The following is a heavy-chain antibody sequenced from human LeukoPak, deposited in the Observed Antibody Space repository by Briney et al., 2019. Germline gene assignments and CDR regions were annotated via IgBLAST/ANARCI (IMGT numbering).Heavy chain of an antibody. D-gene: IGHD3-16*01. V-gene: IGHV3-23*03. J-gene: IGHJ4*02. CDR1: GFTFSSYA. CDR3: VRSYDYVWGSQVN. Sequence: PGGSLRLSCAASGFTFSSYAMSWVRQAPGKGLEWVSIIYSDGSGGSAYYADSVKGRFTISRDNSQNTVYLQMNSLRAEDTAVYYCVRSYDYVWGSQVNWGQGTLVTVSS. CDR2: IYSDGSGGSA.